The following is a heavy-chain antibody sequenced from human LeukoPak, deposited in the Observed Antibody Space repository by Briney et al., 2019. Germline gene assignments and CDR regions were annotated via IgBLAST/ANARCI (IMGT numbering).Heavy chain of an antibody. D-gene: IGHD5-24*01. CDR2: IYYSGNT. CDR3: ATRRWLQFDY. V-gene: IGHV4-31*03. CDR1: GGSINSGGYY. Sequence: TLSLTCTVSGGSINSGGYYWSWIRQHPGKGLEWVGYIYYSGNTYYNPSLKSRITISLDTSKNQFSLRLGSVTAADTAVYYCATRRWLQFDYWGQGTLVTVSS. J-gene: IGHJ4*02.